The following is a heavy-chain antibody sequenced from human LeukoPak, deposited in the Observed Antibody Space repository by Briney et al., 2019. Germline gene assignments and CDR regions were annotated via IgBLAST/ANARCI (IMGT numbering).Heavy chain of an antibody. CDR3: ATRYYEDYFDY. J-gene: IGHJ4*02. CDR1: GYTFTSYY. CDR2: INPSGGST. V-gene: IGHV1-46*01. D-gene: IGHD3-22*01. Sequence: ASVKVSCKASGYTFTSYYMHRVRQAPGQGLEWMGIINPSGGSTSYAQKFQGRVTMTRDTSTSTVYMELSSLRSEDTAVYYCATRYYEDYFDYWGQGTLVTVSS.